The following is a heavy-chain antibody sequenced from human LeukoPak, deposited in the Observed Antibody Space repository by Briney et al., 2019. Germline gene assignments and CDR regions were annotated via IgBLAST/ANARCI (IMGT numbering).Heavy chain of an antibody. D-gene: IGHD2-15*01. V-gene: IGHV1-18*01. CDR2: ISPYNGNT. CDR3: ARGGLGYCSGGSCPSNWFDP. J-gene: IGHJ5*02. Sequence: ASVKVSCKASGYTFTSYGITWVRQAPGQGLEWMGWISPYNGNTNYAQKLQGRVTMTTDTSTSTAYMDLRSLRSDDTAVYYCARGGLGYCSGGSCPSNWFDPWGQGTLVIVSS. CDR1: GYTFTSYG.